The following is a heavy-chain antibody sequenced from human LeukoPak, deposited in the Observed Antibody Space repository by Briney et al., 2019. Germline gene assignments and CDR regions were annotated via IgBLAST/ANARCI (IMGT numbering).Heavy chain of an antibody. Sequence: GGSLRLSCAASGFTFSSYSMNWVRQAPGKGLEWVSSISSSSSYIYYADSVKGRLTISRDNAKNSLYLQMNSLSAEDTAVYYCVRDVGGTDYWGQGTLVTVSS. CDR3: VRDVGGTDY. D-gene: IGHD3-16*01. CDR1: GFTFSSYS. CDR2: ISSSSSYI. V-gene: IGHV3-21*01. J-gene: IGHJ4*02.